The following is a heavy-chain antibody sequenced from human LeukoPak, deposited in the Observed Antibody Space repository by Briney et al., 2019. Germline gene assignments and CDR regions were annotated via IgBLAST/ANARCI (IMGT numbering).Heavy chain of an antibody. CDR1: GFTFSGYS. J-gene: IGHJ3*02. D-gene: IGHD5-24*01. V-gene: IGHV3-21*01. CDR3: ARVGDGYNLAFDI. Sequence: GGSLRLSCAASGFTFSGYSMNWVRQAPGKGLEWVSSISSSSSYIYYADSVKGRFTISRDNAKNSLYLQMNSLRAEDTAVYYCARVGDGYNLAFDIWGQGTMVTVSS. CDR2: ISSSSSYI.